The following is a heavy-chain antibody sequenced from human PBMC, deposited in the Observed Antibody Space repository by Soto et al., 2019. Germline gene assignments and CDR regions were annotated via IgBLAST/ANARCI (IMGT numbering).Heavy chain of an antibody. D-gene: IGHD2-8*01. J-gene: IGHJ4*02. Sequence: QVQLQESGPGLVKPSGTLSLTCTVSSGSISSSTWWSWVRQSPGKGLEWIGEISHNVNTKYNPSLESLVAMSVDKSKNQLSLKLTSVTAADTAVYYCARDPHCTICPFDYWGQGTLVTVSS. V-gene: IGHV4-4*02. CDR1: SGSISSSTW. CDR3: ARDPHCTICPFDY. CDR2: ISHNVNT.